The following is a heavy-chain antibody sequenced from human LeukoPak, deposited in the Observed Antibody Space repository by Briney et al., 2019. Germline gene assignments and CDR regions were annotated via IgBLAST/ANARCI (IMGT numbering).Heavy chain of an antibody. CDR1: GGSISSGGYY. J-gene: IGHJ3*02. Sequence: SETLSLTCTVSGGSISSGGYYWSWIRQHPGKGLEWIGYIYYSGSTYYNPSLKSRVTISVDTSKNQFSLKLSSVTAADTAVYYCARLAFYDSSGYYYAFDIWGQGTMVTVS. CDR3: ARLAFYDSSGYYYAFDI. CDR2: IYYSGST. V-gene: IGHV4-31*03. D-gene: IGHD3-22*01.